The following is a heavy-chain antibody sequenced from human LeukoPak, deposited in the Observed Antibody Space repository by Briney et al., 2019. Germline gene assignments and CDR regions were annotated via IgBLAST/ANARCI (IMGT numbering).Heavy chain of an antibody. CDR2: IYTSGST. CDR3: ARAQRGSGTYDYYYYYMDV. D-gene: IGHD3-10*01. J-gene: IGHJ6*03. V-gene: IGHV4-4*07. Sequence: SETLSLTCTVSGGSISSYYWSWIRQPARKGLEWIGRIYTSGSTNYNPSLKSRVTMSVDTSKNQFSLKLSSVTAADTAVYYCARAQRGSGTYDYYYYYMDVWGKGTTVTISS. CDR1: GGSISSYY.